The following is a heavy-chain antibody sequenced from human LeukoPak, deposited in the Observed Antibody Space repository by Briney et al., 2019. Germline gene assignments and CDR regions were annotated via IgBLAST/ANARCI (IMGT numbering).Heavy chain of an antibody. D-gene: IGHD2-2*01. CDR3: ASGQLNAFDI. V-gene: IGHV3-21*01. J-gene: IGHJ3*02. CDR1: GFTFSSYS. Sequence: GGSLRLSCAASGFTFSSYSMNWVRQAQGKWLEWVSSISSSSSYIYYADSVKGRFTISRDNAKNSLYLQMNSLRADDTAVYYCASGQLNAFDIWGQGTMVTVSS. CDR2: ISSSSSYI.